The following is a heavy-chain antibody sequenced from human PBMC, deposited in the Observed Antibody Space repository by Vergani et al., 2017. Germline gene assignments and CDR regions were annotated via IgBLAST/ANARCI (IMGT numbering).Heavy chain of an antibody. D-gene: IGHD5-12*01. CDR2: INPNSGGT. CDR1: GYTFTGYY. CDR3: ARGESGYDWGPDAFDI. V-gene: IGHV1-2*02. Sequence: QVQLVQSGAEVKKPGASVKVSCKASGYTFTGYYMHWVRQAPGQGLEWMGWINPNSGGTNYAQKFQGRVTMTRDTSISPAYMELSRLRSDDTAVYYCARGESGYDWGPDAFDIWGQGTMVTVSS. J-gene: IGHJ3*02.